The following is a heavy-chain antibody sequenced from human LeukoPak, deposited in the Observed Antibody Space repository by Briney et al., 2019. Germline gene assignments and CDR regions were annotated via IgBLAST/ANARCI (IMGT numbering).Heavy chain of an antibody. J-gene: IGHJ6*02. V-gene: IGHV3-23*01. CDR2: ISGSGGST. Sequence: GGSLRLSCAASGFTFSSYAMSWVRQAPGKGLEWVSAISGSGGSTYYADSVKGRFTISRDNSKNTLYLQMNSLRAEDTAVYYCARSAWLRSLFDYYYGMDVWGQGTTVTVSS. CDR3: ARSAWLRSLFDYYYGMDV. D-gene: IGHD5-12*01. CDR1: GFTFSSYA.